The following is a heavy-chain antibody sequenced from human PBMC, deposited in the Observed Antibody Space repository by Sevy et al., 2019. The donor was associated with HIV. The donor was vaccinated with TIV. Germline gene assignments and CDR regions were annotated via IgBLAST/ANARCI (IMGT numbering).Heavy chain of an antibody. V-gene: IGHV3-53*01. CDR3: ARGMDGNDAFDI. CDR2: IYSGGST. Sequence: GGSLRLSCAASGFTVSSNYMSWVRQAPGKGLEWVSVIYSGGSTYYADSGKGRFTISRDNSKNTLYLQMNRLGAEETAVYYCARGMDGNDAFDIWGQGTMVTVSS. CDR1: GFTVSSNY. D-gene: IGHD1-26*01. J-gene: IGHJ3*02.